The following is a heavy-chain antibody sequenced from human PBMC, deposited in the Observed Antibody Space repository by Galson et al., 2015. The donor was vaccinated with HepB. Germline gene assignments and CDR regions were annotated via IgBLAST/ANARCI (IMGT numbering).Heavy chain of an antibody. CDR1: GFTFSSYA. D-gene: IGHD3-10*01. Sequence: SLRLSCAASGFTFSSYAMSWVRQAPGKGLEWVSAISGSGGSTYYADSVKGRFTISRDNSKNTLYLQMNSLRAEDTAVYYCAKSGGSGSYVPSLGYYYGMDVWGQGTTVTVSS. CDR3: AKSGGSGSYVPSLGYYYGMDV. J-gene: IGHJ6*02. V-gene: IGHV3-23*01. CDR2: ISGSGGST.